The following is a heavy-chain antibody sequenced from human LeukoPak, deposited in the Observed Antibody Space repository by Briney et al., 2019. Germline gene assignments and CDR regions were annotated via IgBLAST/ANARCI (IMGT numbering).Heavy chain of an antibody. Sequence: GGSLRLSCAASGFTLSSSAMSCARQAPGKALEWVASIIRSGGRTHSAASVTGRYTISRDNSKNTPYLQMNSLRAEDTAVYYCAKDRGYYYDSSGYYAFDYWGQGTLVTVSS. J-gene: IGHJ4*02. V-gene: IGHV3-23*01. CDR3: AKDRGYYYDSSGYYAFDY. CDR1: GFTLSSSA. CDR2: IIRSGGRT. D-gene: IGHD3-22*01.